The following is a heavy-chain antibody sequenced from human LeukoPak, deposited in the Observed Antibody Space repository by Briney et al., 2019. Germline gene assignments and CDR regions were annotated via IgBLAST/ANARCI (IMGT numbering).Heavy chain of an antibody. CDR2: ISSSGSTI. D-gene: IGHD4-17*01. CDR1: GFTFSSYE. V-gene: IGHV3-48*03. CDR3: ARVLMTTVTTGFGY. J-gene: IGHJ4*02. Sequence: TGGSLRLSCAASGFTFSSYEMNWVRQAPGKGLEWVSYISSSGSTIYYADSVKGRFTISRDNAKNSLYLQMNSLRAEDTAVYYCARVLMTTVTTGFGYWGQGTLVTVSS.